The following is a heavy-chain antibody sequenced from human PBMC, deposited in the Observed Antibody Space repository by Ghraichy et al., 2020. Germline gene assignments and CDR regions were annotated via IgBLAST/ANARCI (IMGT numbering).Heavy chain of an antibody. CDR1: GGSFSGYY. CDR3: ARGHSDTKLRYFDY. CDR2: INHSGST. D-gene: IGHD1-26*01. V-gene: IGHV4-34*01. Sequence: SETLSLTCAVYGGSFSGYYWSWIRQPPGKGLEWIGEINHSGSTNYNPSLKSRVTISVDTSKNQFSLKLSSVTAADTAVYYCARGHSDTKLRYFDYWGQGTLVTVSS. J-gene: IGHJ4*02.